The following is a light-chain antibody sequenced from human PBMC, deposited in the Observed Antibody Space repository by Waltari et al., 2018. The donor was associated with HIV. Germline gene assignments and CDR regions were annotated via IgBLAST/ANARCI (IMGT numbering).Light chain of an antibody. CDR1: QYIKAK. V-gene: IGKV3D-15*01. CDR2: DAS. CDR3: QQYLDLPPLT. J-gene: IGKJ1*01. Sequence: EIVMTQSPANLSVSPWERATLSWRPSQYIKAKLACYTHTHDQPPRLVIYDASSREPGIPARFSGRGSGTQFTLTITILEPEDSAVYYCQQYLDLPPLTFGHGTKVEI.